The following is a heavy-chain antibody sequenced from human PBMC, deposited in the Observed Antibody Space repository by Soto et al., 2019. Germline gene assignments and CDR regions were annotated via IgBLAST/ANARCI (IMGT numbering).Heavy chain of an antibody. CDR2: ISAYNGNT. V-gene: IGHV1-18*01. CDR1: GYTFTSYG. D-gene: IGHD2-15*01. J-gene: IGHJ3*02. Sequence: GASVKASCKASGYTFTSYGISWVRQAPGQGLEWMGWISAYNGNTNYAQKLQGRVTMTTDTSTSTAYMELRSLRSDDTAVYYCARDRYCSGGSCYKGSAFDIWGQGTMVTVSS. CDR3: ARDRYCSGGSCYKGSAFDI.